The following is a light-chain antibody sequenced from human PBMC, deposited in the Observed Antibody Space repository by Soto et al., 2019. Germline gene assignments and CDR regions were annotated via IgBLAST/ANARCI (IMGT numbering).Light chain of an antibody. Sequence: QSALTQPASVSGSLGQSITIYCTGTSSDIGGYNYVSWYQQHPGKAPKLMIYEVSKRPSGVSDRFSGSKSGNTASLTISGLQGEDESDYHCCSSYAYTRGMLFGGGIKLTVL. CDR1: SSDIGGYNY. CDR3: SSYAYTRGML. J-gene: IGLJ2*01. CDR2: EVS. V-gene: IGLV2-14*01.